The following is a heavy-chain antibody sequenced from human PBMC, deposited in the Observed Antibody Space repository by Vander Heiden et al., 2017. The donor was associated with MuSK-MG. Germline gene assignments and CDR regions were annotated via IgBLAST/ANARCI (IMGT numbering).Heavy chain of an antibody. Sequence: QVQLQQWGTGLLKPSETLSLTCAVEGGSFSGDYWAWIRPPPGKGLEWIGEIDHSGSTNYSPSLRSRVTISLDTSKIQFSLRLESVSAADTAVYHCARTHRSDRRTGWSFDIWGQGTLVTVSS. CDR3: ARTHRSDRRTGWSFDI. V-gene: IGHV4-34*02. D-gene: IGHD6-19*01. CDR2: IDHSGST. J-gene: IGHJ4*02. CDR1: GGSFSGDY.